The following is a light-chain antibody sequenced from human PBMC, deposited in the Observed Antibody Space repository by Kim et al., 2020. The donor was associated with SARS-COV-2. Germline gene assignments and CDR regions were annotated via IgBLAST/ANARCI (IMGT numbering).Light chain of an antibody. V-gene: IGKV3-11*01. CDR1: QGVSSY. CDR2: DAS. CDR3: QQRSNWIT. J-gene: IGKJ5*01. Sequence: SLSPGESATLSGRASQGVSSYLAWYQQKPGQAPRLLIYDASTRATGIPARFSGSRSGTDFTLTISSLEPEDFAVYYCQQRSNWITFGQGTRLEIK.